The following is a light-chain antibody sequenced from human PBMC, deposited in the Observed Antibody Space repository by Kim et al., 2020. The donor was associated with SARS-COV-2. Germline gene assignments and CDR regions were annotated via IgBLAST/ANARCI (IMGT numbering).Light chain of an antibody. CDR1: QSVSSK. CDR3: RQYHNWPPFT. J-gene: IGKJ4*01. Sequence: IVMTQSPATLSVSPGARVTLSRRASQSVSSKLAWFQQKPVQAPSLLIYDASTRATGIPARCSGSETGTEFTLTISSLQPEDFAVYYCRQYHNWPPFTFGGGTKVDIK. V-gene: IGKV3-15*01. CDR2: DAS.